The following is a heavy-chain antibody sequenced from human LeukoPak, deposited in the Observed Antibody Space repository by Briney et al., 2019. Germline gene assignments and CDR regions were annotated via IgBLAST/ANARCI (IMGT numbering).Heavy chain of an antibody. Sequence: PGGSLRLSCAASGFTFSSYSMNWVRQAPGKGLEWVSYISSSSSTIYYADSVKGRFTISRDDAKNSLYLQMNSLRAEDTAVYYCARQQLEPHYYYYYMDVWGKGTTVTVSS. CDR2: ISSSSSTI. D-gene: IGHD6-13*01. J-gene: IGHJ6*03. V-gene: IGHV3-48*04. CDR1: GFTFSSYS. CDR3: ARQQLEPHYYYYYMDV.